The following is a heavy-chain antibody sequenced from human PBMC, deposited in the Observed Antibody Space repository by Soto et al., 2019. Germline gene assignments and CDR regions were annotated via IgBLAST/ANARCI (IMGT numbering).Heavy chain of an antibody. D-gene: IGHD3-16*01. CDR1: GYTFTSYD. V-gene: IGHV1-8*01. CDR3: ARPAFMTCGGLGGDYYYYSYYMDV. Sequence: ASVKVSCKASGYTFTSYDINWVRQATGQWLEWMGWMNPNSGNTGYAQKFQGRVTMTRNTSISTAYMELSSLRSEDTAVYYCARPAFMTCGGLGGDYYYYSYYMDVWGKGTTVTVSS. J-gene: IGHJ6*03. CDR2: MNPNSGNT.